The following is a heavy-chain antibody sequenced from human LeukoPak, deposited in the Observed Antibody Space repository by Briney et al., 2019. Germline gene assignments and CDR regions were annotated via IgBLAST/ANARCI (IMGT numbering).Heavy chain of an antibody. V-gene: IGHV3-74*01. CDR1: GFTVSSNY. CDR3: TTDTFGARDS. CDR2: INEDGSST. Sequence: GGSLRLSCAASGFTVSSNYLSWVRQAPGKGLVWVSRINEDGSSTSYAESVRGRFTISRDNAKNTLYLQMNSLRAEDAAVYYCTTDTFGARDSWGQGTLVTVSS. D-gene: IGHD3-10*01. J-gene: IGHJ4*02.